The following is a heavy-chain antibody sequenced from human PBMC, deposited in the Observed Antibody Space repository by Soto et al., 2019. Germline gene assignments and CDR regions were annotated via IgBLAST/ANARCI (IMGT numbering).Heavy chain of an antibody. CDR3: ARVRYCSGGSCYGWFDP. CDR2: MNPNSGNT. CDR1: GYTFTSYD. J-gene: IGHJ5*02. D-gene: IGHD2-15*01. V-gene: IGHV1-8*01. Sequence: QVQLVQSGAEVKKPGASVKVSCKASGYTFTSYDINWVRQATGQGLEWMGWMNPNSGNTGYAQKFQGRVTMTRNTAISTAYMELSSLRSEDTAVYYCARVRYCSGGSCYGWFDPWCQGTLVTVSS.